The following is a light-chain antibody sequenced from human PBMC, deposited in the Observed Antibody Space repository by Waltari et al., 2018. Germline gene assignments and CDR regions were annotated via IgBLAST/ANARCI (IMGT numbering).Light chain of an antibody. CDR3: CSYAGSFTWL. CDR1: SSDVGGYKY. V-gene: IGLV2-11*01. J-gene: IGLJ3*02. Sequence: QSALTQPRSVSGSPGQSVAISCTGTSSDVGGYKYVSWYQHHPGKAPKLMIYDVRKRSSGVPYLLSGSKSGNTASRTISGLQAEDEAEYYCCSYAGSFTWLFGGGTKLTVL. CDR2: DVR.